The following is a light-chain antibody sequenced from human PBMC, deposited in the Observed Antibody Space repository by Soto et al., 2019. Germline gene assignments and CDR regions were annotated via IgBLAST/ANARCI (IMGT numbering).Light chain of an antibody. J-gene: IGKJ4*01. V-gene: IGKV1-12*01. CDR2: AAS. CDR3: QQASSFPLT. CDR1: QDISSL. Sequence: DIQMTQSPSSGTASVGDRVTISCRASQDISSLLAWYLQKPGKAPKLLIYAASTLQGGVPSRFSGSGSGTDFTLTISTLQPEDFATYYCQQASSFPLTFGGGTKVEIK.